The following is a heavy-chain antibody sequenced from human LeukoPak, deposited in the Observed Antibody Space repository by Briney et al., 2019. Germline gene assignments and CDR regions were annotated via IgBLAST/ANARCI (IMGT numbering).Heavy chain of an antibody. CDR1: GFTFSRYP. D-gene: IGHD6-13*01. CDR3: ARDAQISAAAYYFDY. J-gene: IGHJ4*02. V-gene: IGHV3-30*04. Sequence: GGSLRVSCAASGFTFSRYPMHWVRQAPGKGLEWVTVISTDGRDIKYADSVKGRFTISRDSSKNTLSLQMNSLRDDDTAVYYCARDAQISAAAYYFDYWGQGTLVTVSS. CDR2: ISTDGRDI.